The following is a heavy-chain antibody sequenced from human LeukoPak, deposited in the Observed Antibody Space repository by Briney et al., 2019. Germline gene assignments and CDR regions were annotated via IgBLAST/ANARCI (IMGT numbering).Heavy chain of an antibody. Sequence: SETLALTCTVSGGSISSSSYYWGWIRQPPGKGLEWIGTIYSSGSTYYNPSLKSRVTISVDTSKNQFSLKLSSVTAADTAVYYCARQRSSWPYNWFDPWGQGTLVTVSS. D-gene: IGHD6-13*01. CDR1: GGSISSSSYY. J-gene: IGHJ5*02. V-gene: IGHV4-39*07. CDR3: ARQRSSWPYNWFDP. CDR2: IYSSGST.